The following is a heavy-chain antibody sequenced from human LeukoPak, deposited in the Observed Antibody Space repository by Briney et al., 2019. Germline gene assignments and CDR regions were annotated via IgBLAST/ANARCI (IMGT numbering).Heavy chain of an antibody. J-gene: IGHJ6*02. D-gene: IGHD2-15*01. CDR3: AKDIVGEYYYYYGMDV. CDR2: ISGSGGST. Sequence: GGSLRLSCAASGFTFSSYAMSWVRQAPGKGLEWVSAISGSGGSTYYADSVKGRFTISRDNSKNTLYLQMNSLRAKDTAVYYCAKDIVGEYYYYYGMDVWGQGTTVTVSS. CDR1: GFTFSSYA. V-gene: IGHV3-23*01.